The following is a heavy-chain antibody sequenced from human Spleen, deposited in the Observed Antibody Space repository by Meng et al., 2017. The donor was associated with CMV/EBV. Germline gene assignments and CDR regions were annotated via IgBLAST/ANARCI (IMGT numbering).Heavy chain of an antibody. CDR2: VYYSGTT. CDR3: ARRDRVDRRSYSFEV. D-gene: IGHD6-13*01. J-gene: IGHJ3*01. Sequence: SETLSLTCTVSGDSISSSDYYWSWIRQPPGKGLERIGNVYYSGTTHCNPSLKSRVTMSMDTSKNQFSLNLNSVTAADTAVYYCARRDRVDRRSYSFEVWGQGAMVTVSS. V-gene: IGHV4-39*07. CDR1: GDSISSSDYY.